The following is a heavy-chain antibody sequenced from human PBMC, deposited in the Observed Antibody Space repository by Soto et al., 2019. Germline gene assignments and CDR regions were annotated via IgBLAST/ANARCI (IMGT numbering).Heavy chain of an antibody. V-gene: IGHV1-18*01. CDR3: ARVPTXSWTYYDFWSGVDGFDY. CDR1: GYTFTSYG. D-gene: IGHD3-3*01. CDR2: ISAYNGNT. J-gene: IGHJ4*02. Sequence: APVKVSCKASGYTFTSYGISWARQAPGQGLEWMGWISAYNGNTNYAQKLQGRVTMTTDTSTSTAYMELRSLRSDDTAVYYCARVPTXSWTYYDFWSGVDGFDYWGQGTLVTVSS.